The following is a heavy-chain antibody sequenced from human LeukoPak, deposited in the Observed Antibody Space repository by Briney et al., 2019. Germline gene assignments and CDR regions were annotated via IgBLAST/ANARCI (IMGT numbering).Heavy chain of an antibody. D-gene: IGHD3-22*01. Sequence: PSHTLSLTCAVSGGSISSGGYSWSWIRQPPGKGLEWIGYIYHSGSTYYNPSLKSRVTISVDRSRNQFSLKLSSVTAADTAVYYCARAQYYYDSSGYPDAFDIWGQGTMVTVSS. CDR1: GGSISSGGYS. V-gene: IGHV4-30-2*01. J-gene: IGHJ3*02. CDR3: ARAQYYYDSSGYPDAFDI. CDR2: IYHSGST.